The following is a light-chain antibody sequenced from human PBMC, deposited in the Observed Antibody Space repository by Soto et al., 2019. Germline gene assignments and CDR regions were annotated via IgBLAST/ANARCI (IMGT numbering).Light chain of an antibody. CDR1: QSVSSS. CDR2: GAS. Sequence: EIVLTQSPGTLSLSPGERATLSCRASQSVSSSLGWYQQKPGQAPRLLIYGASSRATGIPDRFSASGSGTDFTLTVSRLEPEDFAVYYCQQYSSSPFTFGPGTKVDIK. J-gene: IGKJ3*01. V-gene: IGKV3-20*01. CDR3: QQYSSSPFT.